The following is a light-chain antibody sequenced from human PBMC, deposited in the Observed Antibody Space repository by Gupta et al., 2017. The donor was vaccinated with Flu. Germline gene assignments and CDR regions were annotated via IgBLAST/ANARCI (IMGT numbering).Light chain of an antibody. J-gene: IGKJ1*01. Sequence: EIVMTQSPATLSVSPGERATLSCRASQSVSSNLAWYQQKPGQAPRLLIYGASTRATGIPARFSGSGVGKDLTLTISSRQEEDFAVYYCQQDKNWPPGTFGQGTKVEIK. CDR2: GAS. CDR1: QSVSSN. CDR3: QQDKNWPPGT. V-gene: IGKV3-15*01.